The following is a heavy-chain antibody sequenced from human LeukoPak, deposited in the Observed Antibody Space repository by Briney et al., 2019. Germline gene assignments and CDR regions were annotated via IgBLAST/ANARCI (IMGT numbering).Heavy chain of an antibody. D-gene: IGHD2-2*01. Sequence: PSETLFLTCTVSGGSISSYYWNWIRQPPGKGLEWIGYIYYSGSTNYNPSLKSRVTISVDTSKNQFSLKVSSVTAADTAVYYCARSYDYYMDVWGKGTTVTVSS. J-gene: IGHJ6*03. CDR2: IYYSGST. CDR3: ARSYDYYMDV. V-gene: IGHV4-59*01. CDR1: GGSISSYY.